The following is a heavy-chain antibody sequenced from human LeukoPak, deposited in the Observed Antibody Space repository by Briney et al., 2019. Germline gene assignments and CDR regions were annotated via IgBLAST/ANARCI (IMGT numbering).Heavy chain of an antibody. D-gene: IGHD4-17*01. CDR3: AREGNGDYALSY. J-gene: IGHJ4*02. Sequence: SVKVSCKASGYTFTSYGISWVRQAPGQGLEWMGGIIPIFGTANYAQKFQGRVTITADESTSTAYMELSSLRSEDTAVYYCAREGNGDYALSYWGQGTLVTVSS. CDR1: GYTFTSYG. V-gene: IGHV1-69*13. CDR2: IIPIFGTA.